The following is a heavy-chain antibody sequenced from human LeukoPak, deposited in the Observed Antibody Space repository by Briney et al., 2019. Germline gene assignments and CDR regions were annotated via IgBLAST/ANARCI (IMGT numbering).Heavy chain of an antibody. CDR2: TYHSGST. CDR1: GGSISSGGYS. Sequence: SETLSLTCAVSGGSISSGGYSWSWIRQPPGKGLEWIGYTYHSGSTYYNPSLKSRVTISVDRSKNQFSLKLSSVTAADTALYYCARGGPPNLSFDYWGQGTLVTVSS. J-gene: IGHJ4*02. V-gene: IGHV4-30-2*01. CDR3: ARGGPPNLSFDY.